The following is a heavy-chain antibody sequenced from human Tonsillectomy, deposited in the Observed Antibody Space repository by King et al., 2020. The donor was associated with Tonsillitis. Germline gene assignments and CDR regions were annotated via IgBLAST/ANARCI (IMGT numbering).Heavy chain of an antibody. D-gene: IGHD3/OR15-3a*01. J-gene: IGHJ6*03. CDR2: IYHSGST. Sequence: QLQESGPGLVKPSGNLSLTCGVSGGSISSDNWWSWVRQPPGKGLEWIGEIYHSGSTNYNPSLKSRVTISVDKSKNQFSLKLTSVTAADTAVYYCAREGTDFAHKYYMDVWGKGTAVTVSS. V-gene: IGHV4-4*02. CDR1: GGSISSDNW. CDR3: AREGTDFAHKYYMDV.